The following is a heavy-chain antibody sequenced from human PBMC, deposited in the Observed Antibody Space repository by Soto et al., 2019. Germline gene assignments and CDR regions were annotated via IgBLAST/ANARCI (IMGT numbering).Heavy chain of an antibody. V-gene: IGHV1-8*01. CDR1: GYTFTSYD. J-gene: IGHJ6*02. CDR3: ARHTDGSGGSCYSEFDYYDGMDV. Sequence: QVQLVRSGAEVKKPGASVKVSCKASGYTFTSYDINWVRQATGQGLEWMGWMHPNSGNTGYAQKFQGRVTMTRNTSISTADMELSSLRSEDTAVYYCARHTDGSGGSCYSEFDYYDGMDVWGQGTTVTVSS. D-gene: IGHD2-15*01. CDR2: MHPNSGNT.